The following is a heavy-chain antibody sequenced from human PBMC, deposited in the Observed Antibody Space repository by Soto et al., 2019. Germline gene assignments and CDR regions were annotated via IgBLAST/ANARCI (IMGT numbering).Heavy chain of an antibody. Sequence: ASVKVSCKASGYTFTGYYMHWVRQAPGQGLEWMGWINPNSGGTNYAQKFQGWVTMTRDTSISTAYMELSGLRTDDTAVYYCSRPYCGSNSCHNWFDPWGQGTLVTVSS. V-gene: IGHV1-2*04. D-gene: IGHD2-2*01. CDR3: SRPYCGSNSCHNWFDP. CDR2: INPNSGGT. CDR1: GYTFTGYY. J-gene: IGHJ5*02.